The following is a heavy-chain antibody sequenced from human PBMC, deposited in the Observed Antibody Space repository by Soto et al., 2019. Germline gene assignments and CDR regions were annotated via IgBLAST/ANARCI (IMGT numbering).Heavy chain of an antibody. CDR3: SRGIKGLPPSAFDI. Sequence: ASVKVSCKASGYTFSNYDINWVRQATGQGLEWMGWLNPNTDKTGSAQKFQGRVTMTRNTSISTAYLELSGLRSDDTAVYYCSRGIKGLPPSAFDIWGQGTRVTVSS. J-gene: IGHJ3*02. CDR2: LNPNTDKT. D-gene: IGHD5-12*01. CDR1: GYTFSNYD. V-gene: IGHV1-8*01.